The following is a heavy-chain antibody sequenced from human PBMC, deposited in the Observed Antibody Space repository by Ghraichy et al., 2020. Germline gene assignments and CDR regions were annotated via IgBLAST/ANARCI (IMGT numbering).Heavy chain of an antibody. V-gene: IGHV3-7*01. CDR1: GFTFSSYS. Sequence: GGSLRLSCAASGFTFSSYSMSWVRQAPGKGLEWVANIKQDGSEKYYVDSVKGRFTISRDTAKNSLYLQMNSLRAEDTAVYYCAREYGDYGIAAYDIWGQGKVLTVSS. CDR3: AREYGDYGIAAYDI. J-gene: IGHJ3*02. D-gene: IGHD4-17*01. CDR2: IKQDGSEK.